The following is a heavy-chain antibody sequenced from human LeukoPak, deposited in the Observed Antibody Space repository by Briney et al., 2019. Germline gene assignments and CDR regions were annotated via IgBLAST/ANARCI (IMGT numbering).Heavy chain of an antibody. CDR1: GGSISSSSYY. CDR2: IYYTGST. V-gene: IGHV4-39*01. D-gene: IGHD1-14*01. Sequence: PSETLSLTCTVSGGSISSSSYYWGWIRPPPGKGLGWIGSIYYTGSTYYNPSLRSRVTISADTSKNQFSLKLNSVTAADTAVYYCARHPWAAEDYWGPGTLVTVSS. CDR3: ARHPWAAEDY. J-gene: IGHJ4*02.